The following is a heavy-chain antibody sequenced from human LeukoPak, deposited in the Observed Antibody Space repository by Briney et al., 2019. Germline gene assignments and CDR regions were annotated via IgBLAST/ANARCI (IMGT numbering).Heavy chain of an antibody. CDR1: GGSISSSSYY. J-gene: IGHJ4*02. V-gene: IGHV4-39*07. CDR3: AREVPGLLGY. D-gene: IGHD4-11*01. CDR2: IYYSGST. Sequence: SETLSLTCTVSGGSISSSSYYWGWLRQPPGKGLEGIGSIYYSGSTHYNPSRKSRVTISVDTSKNPFSLKLSSVTAADTAVYYCAREVPGLLGYWGQGTLVTVSS.